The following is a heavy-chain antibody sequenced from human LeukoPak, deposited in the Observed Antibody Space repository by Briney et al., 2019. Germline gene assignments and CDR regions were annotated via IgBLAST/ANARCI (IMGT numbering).Heavy chain of an antibody. CDR1: GGSISSHY. CDR2: IYYSGST. D-gene: IGHD3-22*01. V-gene: IGHV4-59*11. CDR3: ASSTYYYDSTGYDY. J-gene: IGHJ4*02. Sequence: PSETLSLTCTVSGGSISSHYWSWIRQPPGKGLDWIGYIYYSGSTNYNPSLKSRVTISVDTSKNQFSLKLSSVTAADTAVYYCASSTYYYDSTGYDYWGQGTLVTVSS.